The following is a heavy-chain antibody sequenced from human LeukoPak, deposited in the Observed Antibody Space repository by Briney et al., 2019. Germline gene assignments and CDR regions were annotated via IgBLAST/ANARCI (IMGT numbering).Heavy chain of an antibody. Sequence: GGSLRLSCAASGFTFSTYGMHWVRQAPGKGLDCVAFIRFDGSDKYYADSAKGRFTISRDNAKNSLYLQMNSLRAEDTAVYYCARDRTSGSSSGHWGQGTLVTVSS. CDR1: GFTFSTYG. J-gene: IGHJ4*02. V-gene: IGHV3-30*02. CDR3: ARDRTSGSSSGH. CDR2: IRFDGSDK. D-gene: IGHD6-13*01.